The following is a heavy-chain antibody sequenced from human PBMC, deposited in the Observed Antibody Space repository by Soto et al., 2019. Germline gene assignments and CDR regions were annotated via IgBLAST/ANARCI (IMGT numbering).Heavy chain of an antibody. Sequence: QVQLQESGPGLVKPSVTLSLTCAVSGVSVSNNTWWSWARQPPGKGLVWIGEIYHRGSTNYNPSPNNRVTLSIDMSRNHFALKLKSVTAADTAVYSCASLLRSGTYYYTTPKTVYWGLGTLVTVSS. CDR3: ASLLRSGTYYYTTPKTVY. J-gene: IGHJ4*02. CDR1: GVSVSNNTW. D-gene: IGHD3-10*02. V-gene: IGHV4-4*02. CDR2: IYHRGST.